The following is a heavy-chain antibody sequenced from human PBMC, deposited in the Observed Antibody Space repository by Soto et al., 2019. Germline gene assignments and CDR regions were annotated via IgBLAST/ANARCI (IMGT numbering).Heavy chain of an antibody. CDR3: ARDRYYGRTGSGRYCSSTSCYSFDP. Sequence: PSETLSLTCAVYGGSFIGYYWGWILQPPWKGLEWIGEINHSGSTNYNPSLKSRVTISVDTSKNQFSLKLSSVTAADTAVYYCARDRYYGRTGSGRYCSSTSCYSFDPWGQGTLVTVSS. D-gene: IGHD2-2*01. J-gene: IGHJ5*02. V-gene: IGHV4-34*01. CDR1: GGSFIGYY. CDR2: INHSGST.